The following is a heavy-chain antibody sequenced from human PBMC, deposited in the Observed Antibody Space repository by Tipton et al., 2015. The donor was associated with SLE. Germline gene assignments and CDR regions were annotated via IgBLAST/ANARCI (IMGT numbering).Heavy chain of an antibody. CDR1: GGSFSGYY. CDR3: ATGYDFQTGWFQH. CDR2: INHSGST. J-gene: IGHJ1*01. Sequence: GLVKPSETLSLTCAVYGGSFSGYYWSWIRQPPGKGLEWIGEINHSGSTNYNPSLKSRVTISVGTSKNQFSLKLSSVTAADTAVYYCATGYDFQTGWFQHWGQGTLVTVSS. D-gene: IGHD5-12*01. V-gene: IGHV4-34*01.